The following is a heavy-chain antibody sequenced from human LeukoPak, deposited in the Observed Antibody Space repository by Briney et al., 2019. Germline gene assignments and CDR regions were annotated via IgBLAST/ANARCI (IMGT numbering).Heavy chain of an antibody. D-gene: IGHD6-13*01. V-gene: IGHV3-30*18. CDR3: AKGESSSWYVAFDI. Sequence: GRSLRLPCAASGFTFRSYGMHWVGQAPGKGLEGVAVISYGGRNKYYAASVKGRFTISRDNSKNTLYLQMNSLRAEDTAVYYCAKGESSSWYVAFDIWGQGTMVSVSS. CDR2: ISYGGRNK. J-gene: IGHJ3*02. CDR1: GFTFRSYG.